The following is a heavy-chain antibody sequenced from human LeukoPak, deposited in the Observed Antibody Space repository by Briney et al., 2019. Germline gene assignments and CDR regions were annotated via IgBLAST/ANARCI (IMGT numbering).Heavy chain of an antibody. D-gene: IGHD5-18*01. CDR3: ARGRGYSYGSDY. CDR2: INHSGST. Sequence: SETLSLTCGVYGGPFSGYYWTWIRQPPGKGLEWIGEINHSGSTNYNPSLKSRVSISVDTSKNQFSLKLSSVTAADTAVYYCARGRGYSYGSDYRGQGTLVTVSS. V-gene: IGHV4-34*01. CDR1: GGPFSGYY. J-gene: IGHJ4*02.